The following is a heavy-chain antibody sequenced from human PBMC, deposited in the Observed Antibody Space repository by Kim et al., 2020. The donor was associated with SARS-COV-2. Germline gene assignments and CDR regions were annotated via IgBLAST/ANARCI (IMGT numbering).Heavy chain of an antibody. CDR2: SYYSGRT. V-gene: IGHV4-59*08. CDR1: GDPISRYY. CDR3: SILNVDYDSNDGPFDG. D-gene: IGHD3-22*01. Sequence: SETLSLTCSVSGDPISRYYWTWIRQPPGKGLEWIGYSYYSGRTHYNPSLKSRATISVDSSSRHFSLTLPLVTAADAALSSCSILNVDYDSNDGPFDGWG. J-gene: IGHJ3*01.